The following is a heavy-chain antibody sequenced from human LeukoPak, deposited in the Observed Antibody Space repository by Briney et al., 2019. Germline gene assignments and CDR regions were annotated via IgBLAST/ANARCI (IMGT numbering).Heavy chain of an antibody. Sequence: GGSLRLSCAASGFIFSNYALSWVRQAPGKGPEWVSGFSATDGGTYYADSVRGRFTISRDNSKNTLYLQMSSLRADDTAVYFCAKGTGSGTYNCDDWGQGTLVTVSS. V-gene: IGHV3-23*01. J-gene: IGHJ4*02. CDR1: GFIFSNYA. D-gene: IGHD3-10*01. CDR2: FSATDGGT. CDR3: AKGTGSGTYNCDD.